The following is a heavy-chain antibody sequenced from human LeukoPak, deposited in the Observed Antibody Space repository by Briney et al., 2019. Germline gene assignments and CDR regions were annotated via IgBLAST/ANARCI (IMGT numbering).Heavy chain of an antibody. J-gene: IGHJ4*02. Sequence: TPSETLSLTCAVYGGSFSAYYWSWIRQPPGKGLEWIGEINHSGSTNYNPSLKSRVAISVDTSRNQFSLRLSSVTAADTAVYYCARGQRITMTDWGQGTLVTVSS. CDR2: INHSGST. CDR1: GGSFSAYY. V-gene: IGHV4-34*01. D-gene: IGHD3-22*01. CDR3: ARGQRITMTD.